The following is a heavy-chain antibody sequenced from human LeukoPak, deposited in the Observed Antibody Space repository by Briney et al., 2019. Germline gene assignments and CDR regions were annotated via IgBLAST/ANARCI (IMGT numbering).Heavy chain of an antibody. Sequence: SETLSLTCAVYGGSFSGYYWSWIRQPPGKGLEWIGEINHSGSTNYNPSLKSRVTISIDTSKNQFSLKLSSVTAADTAVYYCARDQTYSGSGIYTYFDYWGQGILVTVSS. J-gene: IGHJ4*02. V-gene: IGHV4-34*01. CDR2: INHSGST. CDR3: ARDQTYSGSGIYTYFDY. D-gene: IGHD3-10*01. CDR1: GGSFSGYY.